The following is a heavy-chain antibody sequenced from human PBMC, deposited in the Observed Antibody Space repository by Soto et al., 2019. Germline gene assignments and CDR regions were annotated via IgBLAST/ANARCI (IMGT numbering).Heavy chain of an antibody. D-gene: IGHD4-4*01. CDR3: ARDGPLQWPTGPWFPIGY. J-gene: IGHJ4*02. V-gene: IGHV3-30-3*01. Sequence: QVQLVESGGGVVQPGRSLRLSCAASGFTFSSYAMHWVRQAPGKGLEWVAVISYDGSNKYYADSVKGRFTISRDNSKNTLYLQMNSLRAEDTAVYYCARDGPLQWPTGPWFPIGYWGQGTLVTVSS. CDR2: ISYDGSNK. CDR1: GFTFSSYA.